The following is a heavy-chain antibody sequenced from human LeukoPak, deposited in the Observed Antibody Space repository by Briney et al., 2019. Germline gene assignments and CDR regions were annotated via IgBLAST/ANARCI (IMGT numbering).Heavy chain of an antibody. CDR2: ISGSGDST. D-gene: IGHD3-22*01. CDR1: GFTFSSYG. CDR3: ARVRGNYYDSSGLYYFDY. Sequence: RAGGSLRLSCGAPGFTFSSYGMSWVRQAPGKGLEWVSAISGSGDSTYYADSVKGRFTISRDNSKNTLYLQMNSLRAEDTAVYYCARVRGNYYDSSGLYYFDYWGQGTLVTVSS. V-gene: IGHV3-23*01. J-gene: IGHJ4*02.